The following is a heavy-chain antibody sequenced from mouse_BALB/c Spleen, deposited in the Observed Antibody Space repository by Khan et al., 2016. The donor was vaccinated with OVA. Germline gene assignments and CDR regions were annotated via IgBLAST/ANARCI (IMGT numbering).Heavy chain of an antibody. CDR1: GYSFTLYY. J-gene: IGHJ3*01. D-gene: IGHD2-14*01. CDR2: VNPNTDNI. Sequence: VQLKDSGPDLVKPGASVKISRKASGYSFTLYYMSWVKQSHGKSLEWIGRVNPNTDNINYNQEFKGKAILTVDKSSNTAYMELRSLTSEDSAVYFCARGYDFFASWGQGTLVTVSA. V-gene: IGHV1-26*01. CDR3: ARGYDFFAS.